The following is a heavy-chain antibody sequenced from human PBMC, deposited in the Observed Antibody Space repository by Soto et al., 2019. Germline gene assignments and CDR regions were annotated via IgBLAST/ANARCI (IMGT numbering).Heavy chain of an antibody. CDR1: GYTFTSYG. CDR3: ARDSIRQRGINSDDFDI. CDR2: ISAYNGNT. D-gene: IGHD1-20*01. V-gene: IGHV1-18*04. Sequence: QVQLVQSGAEVKKPGASVKVSCKASGYTFTSYGISWVRQAPGQGLEWMGWISAYNGNTNYARKLHGRVTMTTDTATSRAYMELRSMGSDDTTVYYCARDSIRQRGINSDDFDIWGQGAMVTVST. J-gene: IGHJ3*02.